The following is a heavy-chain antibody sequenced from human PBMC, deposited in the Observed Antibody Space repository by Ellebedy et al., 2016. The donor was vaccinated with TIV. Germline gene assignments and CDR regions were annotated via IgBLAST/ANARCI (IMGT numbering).Heavy chain of an antibody. J-gene: IGHJ5*02. CDR1: GFTFSSYE. Sequence: GGSLRLXXAASGFTFSSYEMSWVRQAPGKGLEWVSGITGSGVSTYYADSVKGRFTISRDNSKNTLYLQMNSLRDEDTAVYYCATRVAATTNWFDPWGQGTLVTVSS. CDR3: ATRVAATTNWFDP. CDR2: ITGSGVST. D-gene: IGHD1-26*01. V-gene: IGHV3-23*01.